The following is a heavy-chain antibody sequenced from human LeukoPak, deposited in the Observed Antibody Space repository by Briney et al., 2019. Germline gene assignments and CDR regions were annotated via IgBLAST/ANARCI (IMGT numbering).Heavy chain of an antibody. J-gene: IGHJ6*04. Sequence: PSETLSLTCAVYGGSFSGYYWSWIRQPPGKGLEWIGEINHSGSTNYNPSLKSRVTISVDTSKNQFSLKLSSVTAADTAVYHCARLRGVYSGYGSVWGKGTTVTVSS. D-gene: IGHD5-12*01. CDR2: INHSGST. CDR3: ARLRGVYSGYGSV. CDR1: GGSFSGYY. V-gene: IGHV4-34*01.